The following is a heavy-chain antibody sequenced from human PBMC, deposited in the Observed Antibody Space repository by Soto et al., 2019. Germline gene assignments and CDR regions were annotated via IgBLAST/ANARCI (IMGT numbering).Heavy chain of an antibody. Sequence: EVQLVEFGGGLVRPGGSLRLSCAASGFTFSSYWMHWVRQAPGKGLAWVSRMNEDGGTTDYADSVKGRFTISRDNAKNTQYLQMNSLSVEDTSVYYFASDLTVRADVWGQGTTGTVSS. J-gene: IGHJ6*02. CDR3: ASDLTVRADV. V-gene: IGHV3-74*02. D-gene: IGHD1-1*01. CDR1: GFTFSSYW. CDR2: MNEDGGTT.